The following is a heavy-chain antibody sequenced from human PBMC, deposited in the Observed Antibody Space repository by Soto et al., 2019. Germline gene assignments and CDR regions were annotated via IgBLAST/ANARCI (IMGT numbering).Heavy chain of an antibody. V-gene: IGHV3-30*18. Sequence: GGSLRLSCAASGFTFSSYGMHWGRRATAKGLERVAVISYDGRNKYYADSLNGRLTISRDNSENTLYLQMNSLRAEDTAVYYFAKDPNSYVVYYYYGMDVWGQGTTVTVSS. CDR1: GFTFSSYG. CDR2: ISYDGRNK. D-gene: IGHD5-18*01. CDR3: AKDPNSYVVYYYYGMDV. J-gene: IGHJ6*02.